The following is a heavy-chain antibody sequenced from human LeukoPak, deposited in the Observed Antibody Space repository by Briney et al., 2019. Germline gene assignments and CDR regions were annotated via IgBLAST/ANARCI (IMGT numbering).Heavy chain of an antibody. CDR2: IKQDGSEK. D-gene: IGHD3-10*01. CDR3: ARGGSVRGVISYYYMDV. CDR1: GFTFSSYW. J-gene: IGHJ6*03. V-gene: IGHV3-7*01. Sequence: GGSLRLSCAASGFTFSSYWMSWVRQAPGKGLEWVANIKQDGSEKYYVDSVKGRFTISRDNSKNTLYLQMNSLRAEDTAVYYCARGGSVRGVISYYYMDVWGKGTTVTVSS.